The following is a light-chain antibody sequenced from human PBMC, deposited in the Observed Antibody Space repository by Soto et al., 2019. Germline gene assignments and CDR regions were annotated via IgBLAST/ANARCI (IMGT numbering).Light chain of an antibody. J-gene: IGLJ1*01. Sequence: QSVLTQPASVSGSPGQSSTISCTGTSSDVGGYNYVSWSQQHPGKAPKLMIYDVSNRPSGVSNRFSGSKSGNTASLTISGLQAEDEADYYCSSYTSSSTLVFGTGTKVTVL. CDR2: DVS. CDR1: SSDVGGYNY. CDR3: SSYTSSSTLV. V-gene: IGLV2-14*01.